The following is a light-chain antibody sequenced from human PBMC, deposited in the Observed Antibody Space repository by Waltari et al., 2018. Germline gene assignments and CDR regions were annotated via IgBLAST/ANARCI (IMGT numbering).Light chain of an antibody. V-gene: IGLV2-14*01. Sequence: QSALTQPASVSGSPGQSITTSCTGTSRAVGGYNFFSWYQQHPGKVPKLIIYEVYNRPSGVSYRFSGSKSGNTASLTISGLQAEDEADYYCSSYTSSSTGIFGGGTKLTVL. CDR1: SRAVGGYNF. CDR3: SSYTSSSTGI. J-gene: IGLJ2*01. CDR2: EVY.